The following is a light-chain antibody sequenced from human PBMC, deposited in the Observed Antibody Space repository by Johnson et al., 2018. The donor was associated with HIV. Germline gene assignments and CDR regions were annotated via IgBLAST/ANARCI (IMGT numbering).Light chain of an antibody. CDR2: KND. CDR1: SSNFGNNY. J-gene: IGLJ1*01. V-gene: IGLV1-51*02. Sequence: QLVLTQPPSVSAAPGQKVTISCSTNSSNFGNNYVSWYQQLPGTAPKLLIYKNDKRPSGIPDRFSGSKSGTSATLDITGLQTGDEADYYCGIWDTRLSTGGGFATGTKVTVL. CDR3: GIWDTRLSTGGG.